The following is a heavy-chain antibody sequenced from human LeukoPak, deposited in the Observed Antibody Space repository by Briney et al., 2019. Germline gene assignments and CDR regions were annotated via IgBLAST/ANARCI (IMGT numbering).Heavy chain of an antibody. Sequence: PGGSLRLSCTACGFTFDDYGMSWVRQAPGKGLEWVSGINWNGGSTGYADSVKGRFTISRDNAKNSLYLQMNSLRAEDTALYYCARDRDIVVVVAATPVRYFDYWGQGTLVTVSS. CDR2: INWNGGST. J-gene: IGHJ4*02. CDR3: ARDRDIVVVVAATPVRYFDY. V-gene: IGHV3-20*04. D-gene: IGHD2-15*01. CDR1: GFTFDDYG.